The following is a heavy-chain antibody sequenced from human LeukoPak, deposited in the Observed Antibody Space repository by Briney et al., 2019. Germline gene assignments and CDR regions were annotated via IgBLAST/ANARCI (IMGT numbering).Heavy chain of an antibody. CDR1: GFTFSSYS. CDR2: ISSSSSYI. Sequence: GGSLRLSCAASGFTFSSYSMNWVRQAPGKGLEWVSSISSSSSYIYYADSVKGRLTISRDNAKNSLYLQMNSLRAEDTAVYYCARGGYCSGGSCYDAFDIWGQGTMVTVSS. J-gene: IGHJ3*02. V-gene: IGHV3-21*01. CDR3: ARGGYCSGGSCYDAFDI. D-gene: IGHD2-15*01.